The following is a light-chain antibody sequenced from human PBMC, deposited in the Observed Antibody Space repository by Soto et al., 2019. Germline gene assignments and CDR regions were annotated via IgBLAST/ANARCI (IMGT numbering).Light chain of an antibody. CDR2: DVS. CDR1: SSDVGGYDY. V-gene: IGLV2-14*01. J-gene: IGLJ3*02. CDR3: SSWTSSSTRV. Sequence: QPVLTQPASVSGSPGQSIAISCTGTSSDVGGYDYVSWYQQHPGKAPKLIIYDVSNRPSGVSDRFSGSKSGNTASLTISGLQAEDEAGYYCSSWTSSSTRVFGGGTKLTVL.